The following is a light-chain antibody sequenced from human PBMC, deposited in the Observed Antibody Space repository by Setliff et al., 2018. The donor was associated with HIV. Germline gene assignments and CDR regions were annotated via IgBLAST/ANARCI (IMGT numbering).Light chain of an antibody. CDR1: QGIRND. CDR2: AAS. J-gene: IGKJ1*01. CDR3: LQHYNYPRT. Sequence: AIQMTQSPSSPSASVGDRVTITCRASQGIRNDLGWYQQKPGKAPKLLIFAASSLQSGAPSRFSGTASGTDFTLTITSLQPEDFATYYCLQHYNYPRTFGQGTKVDIK. V-gene: IGKV1-6*01.